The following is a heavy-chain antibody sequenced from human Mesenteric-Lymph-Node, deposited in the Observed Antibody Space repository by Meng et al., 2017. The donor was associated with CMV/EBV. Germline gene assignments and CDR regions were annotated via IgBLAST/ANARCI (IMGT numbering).Heavy chain of an antibody. V-gene: IGHV3-23*01. D-gene: IGHD6-19*01. J-gene: IGHJ4*02. CDR2: FSGSDADT. CDR3: TKVSLGSGWYFAY. Sequence: ASGFTCSSYWMHWVRQAPGKGLEWVSSFSGSDADTYYADSVKGRFIISRDISKNTVYLQMNSLRAEDTAIYYCTKVSLGSGWYFAYWGQGTLVTVSS. CDR1: GFTCSSYW.